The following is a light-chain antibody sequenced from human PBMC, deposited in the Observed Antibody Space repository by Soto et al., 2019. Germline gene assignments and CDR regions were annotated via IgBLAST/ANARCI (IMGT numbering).Light chain of an antibody. V-gene: IGKV3-20*01. Sequence: IVLTQSPGTLSLSPGERATLSCRASRSVSSSYLAWYQQKPGQPPRQLIYGASSRATGIPDRFSGSGSGTDFTLTITRLEPEDFAVYYCQHYRTSFGGGTRVEIK. J-gene: IGKJ4*01. CDR1: RSVSSSY. CDR3: QHYRTS. CDR2: GAS.